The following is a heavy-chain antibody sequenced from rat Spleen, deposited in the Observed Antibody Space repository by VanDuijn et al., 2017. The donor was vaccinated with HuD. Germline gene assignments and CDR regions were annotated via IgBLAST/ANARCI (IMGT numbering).Heavy chain of an antibody. Sequence: EVQLQESGPGLVKPSQSLSLTCSVTGYSITSSYRWNWIRKFPGNKLEWMGYINSAGSTNYNPSLKSRISITRDTSKNQFFLQLNSVTTEDTATYYCARGYFDFWGQGTLVTVSS. J-gene: IGHJ3*01. CDR3: ARGYFDF. CDR2: INSAGST. V-gene: IGHV3-3*01. CDR1: GYSITSSYR. D-gene: IGHD4-3*01.